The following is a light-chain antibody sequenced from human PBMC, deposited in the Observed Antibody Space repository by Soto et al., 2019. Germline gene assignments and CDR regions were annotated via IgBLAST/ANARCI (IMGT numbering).Light chain of an antibody. CDR2: MIF. J-gene: IGKJ1*01. CDR1: QSLVHPDGNTY. Sequence: DIVMTQTPLCSTVTLGQPASISCTSSQSLVHPDGNTYLSLLLQRPGQPPRLLIHMIFHRFSGVPDRFSCSWAGTEFTLKISRVEPEDVGIYYCLQATHFPWAFGQGTKVESK. CDR3: LQATHFPWA. V-gene: IGKV2-24*01.